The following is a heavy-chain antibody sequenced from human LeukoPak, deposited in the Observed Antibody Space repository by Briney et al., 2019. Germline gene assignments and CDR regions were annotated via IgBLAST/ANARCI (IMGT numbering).Heavy chain of an antibody. J-gene: IGHJ5*02. V-gene: IGHV1-8*01. CDR1: GYTFTSYD. Sequence: ASVEVSCKASGYTFTSYDINWVRQATGQGLEWMGWMNPNSGNTGYAQKFQGRVTMTRNTSISTAYMELSSLRSEDTAVYYCAIRPVGYCSSTSCYYYWFDPWGQGTLVTVSS. CDR3: AIRPVGYCSSTSCYYYWFDP. D-gene: IGHD2-2*01. CDR2: MNPNSGNT.